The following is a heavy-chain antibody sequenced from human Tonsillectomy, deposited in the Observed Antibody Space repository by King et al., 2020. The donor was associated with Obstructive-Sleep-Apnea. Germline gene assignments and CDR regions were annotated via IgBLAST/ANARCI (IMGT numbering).Heavy chain of an antibody. CDR1: GGSISSSSYY. J-gene: IGHJ3*02. V-gene: IGHV4-39*07. CDR3: ASVRYSYGYLSAFDI. D-gene: IGHD5-18*01. CDR2: IYYTGST. Sequence: QLQESGPGLVKPSETLSLTCTVSGGSISSSSYYWGWIRQPPGKGLEWIESIYYTGSTYYNPSLQIRVTISVDTSKNQFSLKLSSVTAADTAVYYCASVRYSYGYLSAFDIWGQGTMVTVSS.